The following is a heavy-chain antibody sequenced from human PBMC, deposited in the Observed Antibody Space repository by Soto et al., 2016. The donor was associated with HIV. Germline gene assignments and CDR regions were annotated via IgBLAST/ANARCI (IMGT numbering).Heavy chain of an antibody. Sequence: EVQLVETGGGLIQPGGSLRLSCAASGFTVSSNYMSWVRQAPGKGLEWVSVIYSGGSTYYADSVKGRFTISRDNSKNTLYLQMNSLRAEDTAVYYCARVQAYYDILTGYYLSYFDYWGQGTLVTVSS. CDR1: GFTVSSNY. D-gene: IGHD3-9*01. J-gene: IGHJ4*02. V-gene: IGHV3-53*02. CDR3: ARVQAYYDILTGYYLSYFDY. CDR2: IYSGGST.